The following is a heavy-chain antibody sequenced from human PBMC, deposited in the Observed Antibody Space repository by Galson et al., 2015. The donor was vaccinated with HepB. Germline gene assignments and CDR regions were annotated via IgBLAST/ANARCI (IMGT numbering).Heavy chain of an antibody. CDR2: INPNSGRT. J-gene: IGHJ5*01. CDR1: PYTFTKYY. D-gene: IGHD2-2*01. Sequence: SVKVSCKASPYTFTKYYIHWVRQAPGQGLQWVGWINPNSGRTNYAPNLQDRITMSRDTSINTVYMDLSSLRSDDSAIYFCARAVVPAAPSDSWGQGTLFTVSS. V-gene: IGHV1-2*02. CDR3: ARAVVPAAPSDS.